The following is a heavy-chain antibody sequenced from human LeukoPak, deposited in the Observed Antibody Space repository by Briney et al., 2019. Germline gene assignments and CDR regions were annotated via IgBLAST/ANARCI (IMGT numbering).Heavy chain of an antibody. CDR1: GFSFSSYG. CDR3: GRTGEEGQLLDY. CDR2: ISHEGSYQ. Sequence: GGSLRLSCAASGFSFSSYGIHWVRQAPGKGLEWVAVISHEGSYQNYADSVKGRFTISRDNSKNMVFLQMNSLSAEDTAVYYWGRTGEEGQLLDYWGKGPLVPVS. J-gene: IGHJ4*02. V-gene: IGHV3-30*03. D-gene: IGHD3-10*01.